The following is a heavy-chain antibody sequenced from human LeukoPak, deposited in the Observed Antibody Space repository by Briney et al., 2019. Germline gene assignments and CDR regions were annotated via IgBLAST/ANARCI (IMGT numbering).Heavy chain of an antibody. CDR1: GFTLGSYG. CDR2: ISGSGDST. J-gene: IGHJ4*02. V-gene: IGHV3-23*01. D-gene: IGHD2-21*02. CDR3: AKDRLQNRRGDCYILDY. Sequence: GGSLRLSCVASGFTLGSYGMNWVRQAPGKGLEWVSSISGSGDSTVYADSVKGRFSISRDNSKNTLYLQVNGLRTEDTAVYYCAKDRLQNRRGDCYILDYWRQGTVVRVS.